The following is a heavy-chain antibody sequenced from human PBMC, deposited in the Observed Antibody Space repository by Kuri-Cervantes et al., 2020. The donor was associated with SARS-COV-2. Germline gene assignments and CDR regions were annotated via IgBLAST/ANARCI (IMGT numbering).Heavy chain of an antibody. J-gene: IGHJ5*02. CDR2: ISYDGSNK. Sequence: GGSLRLSCTASGFTFSSYAMHWVRQAPGKGLEWVAVISYDGSNKYYADSVKGRFTISRDNSKNTLYLQMNSLRAEDTAVYYCARDREITILGVVTFNWFDPWGQGTLVTVSS. CDR1: GFTFSSYA. CDR3: ARDREITILGVVTFNWFDP. V-gene: IGHV3-30*04. D-gene: IGHD3-3*01.